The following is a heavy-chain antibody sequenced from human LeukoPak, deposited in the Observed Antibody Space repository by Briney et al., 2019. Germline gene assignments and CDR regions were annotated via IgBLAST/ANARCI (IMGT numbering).Heavy chain of an antibody. D-gene: IGHD4-17*01. CDR1: GFTFSSSS. CDR2: IIHDGSEK. CDR3: ATITVTLDN. Sequence: GGSLTLSCAASGFTFSSSSMSWVRQAPGKGPEWVANIIHDGSEKYYVDSVKGRFNISRDNAKNSLYLQMNSLRAEDTAIYYCATITVTLDNWGQGTLVTVSS. J-gene: IGHJ4*02. V-gene: IGHV3-7*05.